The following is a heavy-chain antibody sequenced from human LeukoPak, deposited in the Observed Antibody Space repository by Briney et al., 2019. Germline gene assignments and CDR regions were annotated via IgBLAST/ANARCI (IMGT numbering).Heavy chain of an antibody. J-gene: IGHJ4*02. D-gene: IGHD5-12*01. Sequence: GGSLRLSCAASGFTFDDYAMHWVRQAPGKGLEWVSGISWNSGSIGYANSVKGRFTISRDNAKNSLYLQMDSLRADDTAVYYCARDISGYSDYDFSWGQGTLVTVSS. CDR2: ISWNSGSI. CDR1: GFTFDDYA. V-gene: IGHV3-9*01. CDR3: ARDISGYSDYDFS.